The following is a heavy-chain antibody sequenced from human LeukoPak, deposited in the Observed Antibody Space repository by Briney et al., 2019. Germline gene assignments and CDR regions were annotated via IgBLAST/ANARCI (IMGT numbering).Heavy chain of an antibody. CDR2: IKQDGSEK. D-gene: IGHD2-8*01. CDR1: GFTFSSYW. J-gene: IGHJ4*02. CDR3: ASTTWFMDFDY. Sequence: GGSLRLSCAASGFTFSSYWMSWVRQAPGKGLEWVANIKQDGSEKYHVDSVKGRFTISRDNAKNSLYLQMNSLRAEDTAVYYCASTTWFMDFDYWGQGTLVTVSS. V-gene: IGHV3-7*01.